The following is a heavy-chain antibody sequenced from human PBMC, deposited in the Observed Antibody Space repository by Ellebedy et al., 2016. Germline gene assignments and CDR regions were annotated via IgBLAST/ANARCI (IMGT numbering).Heavy chain of an antibody. D-gene: IGHD5-18*01. J-gene: IGHJ4*02. Sequence: GESLKISCAASGFTFSSYSMNWVRQAPGKGLEWVSSISSSSSYIYYADSVKGRFTISRDNAKNSLYLQMNSLRAEDTAVYYCARGRLDTDHTFDYWGQGTLVTVSS. CDR1: GFTFSSYS. CDR3: ARGRLDTDHTFDY. CDR2: ISSSSSYI. V-gene: IGHV3-21*01.